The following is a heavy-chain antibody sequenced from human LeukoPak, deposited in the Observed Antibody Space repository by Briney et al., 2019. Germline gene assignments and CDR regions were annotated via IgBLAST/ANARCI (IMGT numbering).Heavy chain of an antibody. Sequence: SETLSLTCTVSGGSISSYYWSWIRQPAGKGLEWIGYIYYSGSTNYNPSLKSRVTISVDTSKNQFSLKLSSVTAADTAVYYCAGHYYDSSGYRYWGQGTLVTVSS. D-gene: IGHD3-22*01. J-gene: IGHJ4*02. CDR1: GGSISSYY. V-gene: IGHV4-59*01. CDR2: IYYSGST. CDR3: AGHYYDSSGYRY.